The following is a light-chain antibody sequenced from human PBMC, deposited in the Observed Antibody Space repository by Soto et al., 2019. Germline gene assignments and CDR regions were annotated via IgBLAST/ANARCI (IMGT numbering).Light chain of an antibody. V-gene: IGKV3D-20*02. J-gene: IGKJ5*01. CDR3: QQRSNWPIT. CDR2: GAS. CDR1: QTVKNNY. Sequence: PGEGATLSCRASQTVKNNYLAWYQQRRGLAPRLLVYGASGRATGIPDRFSGSGSGTDFTLTINNLEPEDFAVYYCQQRSNWPITFGQGTRL.